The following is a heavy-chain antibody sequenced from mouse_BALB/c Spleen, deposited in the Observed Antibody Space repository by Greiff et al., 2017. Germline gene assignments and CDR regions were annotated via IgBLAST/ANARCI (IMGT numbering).Heavy chain of an antibody. V-gene: IGHV2-6-7*01. Sequence: VQLVESGPGLVAPSQSLSITCTVSGFSLTGYGVNWVRQPPGKGLEWLGMIWGDGSTDYNSALKSRLSISKDNSKSQVFLKMNSLQTDDTARYYCARGYYGNPNYFDYWGQGTTLTVSS. J-gene: IGHJ2*01. CDR2: IWGDGST. CDR1: GFSLTGYG. D-gene: IGHD2-1*01. CDR3: ARGYYGNPNYFDY.